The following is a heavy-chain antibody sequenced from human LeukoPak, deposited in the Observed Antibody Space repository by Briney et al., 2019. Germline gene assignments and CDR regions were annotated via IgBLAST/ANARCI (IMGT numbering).Heavy chain of an antibody. CDR2: IYYSGSTSGSTT. V-gene: IGHV4-30-4*01. Sequence: SETLSLTCTVSGGSISSGDHYWSWIRQPPGKGLEWIGYIYYSGSTSGSTTYYNPSLKSRVTVSVDTSKNQFSLKLRSVTAADTAVYYCASGGAGSGSLFDYWGQGTLVTVSS. CDR3: ASGGAGSGSLFDY. D-gene: IGHD5-12*01. J-gene: IGHJ4*02. CDR1: GGSISSGDHY.